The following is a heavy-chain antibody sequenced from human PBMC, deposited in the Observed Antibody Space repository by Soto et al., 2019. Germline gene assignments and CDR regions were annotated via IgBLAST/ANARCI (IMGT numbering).Heavy chain of an antibody. V-gene: IGHV3-23*01. J-gene: IGHJ4*02. CDR3: ARDSEGYSSSWDY. CDR2: ISGSGGST. CDR1: GFTFSSYA. D-gene: IGHD6-13*01. Sequence: GGSLRLSCAASGFTFSSYAMSWVRQAPGKGLEWVSAISGSGGSTYYADSVKGRFTISRDNSKNTLYLQMNSLRAEDTAVYYCARDSEGYSSSWDYWGQGTLVTVSS.